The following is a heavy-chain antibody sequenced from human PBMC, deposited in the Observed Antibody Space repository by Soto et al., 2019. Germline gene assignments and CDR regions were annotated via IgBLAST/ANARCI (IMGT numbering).Heavy chain of an antibody. J-gene: IGHJ4*02. CDR3: ARGGYSGYAR. CDR2: INHSGST. CDR1: GGSFSGYY. Sequence: QVQLQQWGAGLLKPSETLSLTCAVYGGSFSGYYWSWIRQPPGKGLEWIGEINHSGSTNYNPSLKRRVTISLDPAKNQFSLKVSSVTAAGKAVYYCARGGYSGYARWGQGTLVTVSS. V-gene: IGHV4-34*01. D-gene: IGHD5-12*01.